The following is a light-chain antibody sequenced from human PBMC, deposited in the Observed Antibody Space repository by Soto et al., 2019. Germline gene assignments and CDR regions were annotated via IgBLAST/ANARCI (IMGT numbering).Light chain of an antibody. CDR3: QQYNNWPPIT. CDR1: QSVTSN. V-gene: IGKV3D-15*01. J-gene: IGKJ5*01. Sequence: EIGLTQSPDTLAVSPGEVATLSCWASQSVTSNLAWYQQKRGQAPRLLIYAASTRATGVPARFSGSGSGTEFTLTISSLQSEDFAVYYCQQYNNWPPITFGQGTRLEI. CDR2: AAS.